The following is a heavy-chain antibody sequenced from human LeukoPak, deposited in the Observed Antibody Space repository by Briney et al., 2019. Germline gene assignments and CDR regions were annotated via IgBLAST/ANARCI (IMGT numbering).Heavy chain of an antibody. CDR3: AKLEWELLDSPRIFDP. J-gene: IGHJ5*02. V-gene: IGHV3-23*01. CDR1: GLTLSTYG. CDR2: ISGSGGST. D-gene: IGHD1-26*01. Sequence: GGTLRLSCAASGLTLSTYGMSWVRQAPGKGLEWVSGISGSGGSTYYADSVKGRFTISRDNSKNTLYLQMNSLRAEDTAVYYCAKLEWELLDSPRIFDPWGQGTLVTVSS.